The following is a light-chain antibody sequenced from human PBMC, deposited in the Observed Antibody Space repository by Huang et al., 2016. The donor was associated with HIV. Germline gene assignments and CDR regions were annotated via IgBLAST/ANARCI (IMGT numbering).Light chain of an antibody. CDR1: QGISNS. V-gene: IGKV1-9*01. J-gene: IGKJ4*01. CDR3: QQFSSYSPLT. CDR2: AAS. Sequence: IQLTQSPSSLSASVGDSVTITCRASQGISNSLVWYQQKPGRAPKLLIYAASTLQSGVTSRFSGSGSGTDFTLTISSLQPEDSATYYCQQFSSYSPLTFGGGTKVEIK.